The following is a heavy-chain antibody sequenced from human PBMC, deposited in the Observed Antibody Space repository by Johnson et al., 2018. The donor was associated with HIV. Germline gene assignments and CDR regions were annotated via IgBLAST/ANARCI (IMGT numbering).Heavy chain of an antibody. J-gene: IGHJ3*02. D-gene: IGHD6-13*01. Sequence: QVQLVESGGGVVQPGGSLRLSCAASGFTFSSYGMHWVRQAPGKGLEWVAFIRYNGNNKYFADSVKGRFTISRDNSKNTLYLQMNSLRAEDTAVYYCAKCIWGSSLIDAFDIWGQGTRVTVSS. V-gene: IGHV3-30*02. CDR3: AKCIWGSSLIDAFDI. CDR2: IRYNGNNK. CDR1: GFTFSSYG.